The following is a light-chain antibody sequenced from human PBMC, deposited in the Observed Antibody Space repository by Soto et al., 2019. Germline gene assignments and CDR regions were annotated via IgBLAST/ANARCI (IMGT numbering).Light chain of an antibody. CDR3: QQYNNWPGT. J-gene: IGKJ1*01. V-gene: IGKV3-15*01. Sequence: DIVLKQSPGTLSLTKGERATLSCRASQSVGSSLAWYRQKPGQAPRLLIYGASARATGVPARFSGSGSGTEFTLTISSLQSEDFAVYYCQQYNNWPGTFGQVTKV. CDR2: GAS. CDR1: QSVGSS.